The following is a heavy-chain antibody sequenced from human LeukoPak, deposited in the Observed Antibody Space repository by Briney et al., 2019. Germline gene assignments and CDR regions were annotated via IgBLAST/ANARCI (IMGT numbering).Heavy chain of an antibody. CDR3: ARAKGYNRHWFDP. CDR2: ISSGGTDE. Sequence: GGSLRLSCAASGFTFSTYAMHWVRQAPGKGLEWVSLISSGGTDEYYADSVKGRFTISRHNSKNTLYLQMNSLRAEDTAVYYCARAKGYNRHWFDPWGQGTLVTVSS. J-gene: IGHJ5*02. CDR1: GFTFSTYA. D-gene: IGHD1-14*01. V-gene: IGHV3-30*14.